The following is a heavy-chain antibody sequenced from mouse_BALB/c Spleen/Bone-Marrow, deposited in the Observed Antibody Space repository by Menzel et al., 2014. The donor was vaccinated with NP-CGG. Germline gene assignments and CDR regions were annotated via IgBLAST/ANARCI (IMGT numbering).Heavy chain of an antibody. J-gene: IGHJ4*01. CDR3: ARTFQPRRAMDY. CDR2: IDPSNSET. Sequence: QVQLQQSGSELVRPGASVKMSCKASDYTFTSYWMHWVKQRPGQGLEWIGIIDPSNSETRLNQKFKDKATLNVDKSSNTAYMHLSSLTSEDSAVYYCARTFQPRRAMDYWGQGSSVTVSS. V-gene: IGHV1-74*01. CDR1: DYTFTSYW. D-gene: IGHD6-1*01.